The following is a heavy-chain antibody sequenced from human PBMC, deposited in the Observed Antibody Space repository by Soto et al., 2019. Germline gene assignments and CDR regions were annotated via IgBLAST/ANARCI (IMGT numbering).Heavy chain of an antibody. J-gene: IGHJ4*02. CDR1: GFTFSSYS. D-gene: IGHD6-25*01. CDR2: ISSSSTI. Sequence: EVQLVESGGGLVQPGGSLRLSCAASGFTFSSYSMNWVRQAPGKGLEWVSYISSSSTIYYADSVKGRFTISRDNAKNSLYLQMNSLRDEDTAVYYCARDLVGGYVNYWGQGTLVTVSS. V-gene: IGHV3-48*02. CDR3: ARDLVGGYVNY.